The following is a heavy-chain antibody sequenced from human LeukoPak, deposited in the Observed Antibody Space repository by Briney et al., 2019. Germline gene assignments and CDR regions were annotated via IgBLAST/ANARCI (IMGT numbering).Heavy chain of an antibody. Sequence: SETLSLTCTVSGYSIRSGYYWGWIRQPPGKGLEWIGCIFHSGSSYFNSSLKSRLTILPDTSKNQFSLNLTSVTAADTAVYYCARETGGLYYFDYWGQGTLVTVSS. D-gene: IGHD4-23*01. CDR3: ARETGGLYYFDY. V-gene: IGHV4-38-2*02. CDR2: IFHSGSS. J-gene: IGHJ4*02. CDR1: GYSIRSGYY.